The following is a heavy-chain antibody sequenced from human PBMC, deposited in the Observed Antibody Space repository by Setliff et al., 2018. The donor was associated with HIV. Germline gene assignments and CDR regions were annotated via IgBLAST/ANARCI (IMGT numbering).Heavy chain of an antibody. J-gene: IGHJ5*02. CDR2: INPNSGDT. Sequence: ASVKVSCKASGYTFTGYFIHLLRQAPGQGLEWMGRINPNSGDTNYAQKFQGRVTMTRDTSITTAYMDLSRLTSDDTAEYYCAREDHYDRLLDHWGQGTLVTVSS. CDR1: GYTFTGYF. V-gene: IGHV1-2*06. D-gene: IGHD3-22*01. CDR3: AREDHYDRLLDH.